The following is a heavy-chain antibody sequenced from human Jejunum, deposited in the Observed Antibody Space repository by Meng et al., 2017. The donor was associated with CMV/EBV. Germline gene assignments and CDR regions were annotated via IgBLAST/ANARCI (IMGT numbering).Heavy chain of an antibody. CDR2: MNPNSGNT. Sequence: NWVRQAPGQGLEWMGWMNPNSGNTGYAQKFQGRVTMTRNTSISTAYMELSSLRSEDTAVYYCARALKCSSTSCYTKYYYGMDVWGQGTTVTVSS. J-gene: IGHJ6*02. CDR3: ARALKCSSTSCYTKYYYGMDV. D-gene: IGHD2-2*02. V-gene: IGHV1-8*01.